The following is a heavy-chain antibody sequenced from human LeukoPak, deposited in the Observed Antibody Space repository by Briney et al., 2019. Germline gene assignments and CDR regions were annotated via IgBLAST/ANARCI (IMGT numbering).Heavy chain of an antibody. CDR3: ARLCQVTTCAKFEY. V-gene: IGHV4-39*01. CDR1: GDFLSSGDYD. Sequence: SETLSLTCTVSGDFLSSGDYDWGWLRQSRGKGLTWIGIIYYIGSTLSNASFASLVTLSVHTSKNQFSLKLRSVTAADTAVYYCARLCQVTTCAKFEYWGQGILVTVSS. D-gene: IGHD4-17*01. J-gene: IGHJ4*02. CDR2: IYYIGST.